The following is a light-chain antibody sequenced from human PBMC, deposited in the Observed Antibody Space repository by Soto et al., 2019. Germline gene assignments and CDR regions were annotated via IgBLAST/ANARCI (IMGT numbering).Light chain of an antibody. V-gene: IGKV3-20*01. CDR2: GAS. Sequence: EVVLTQSPGTLSLSPGERATLSCRASQSISSSYLAWYQQKPGQAPRLLISGASSRATGIPDRFSGSGSGTEFTLTISRLEPEDFAVYYCQHYGSSPPVTFGPGTKVDIK. J-gene: IGKJ3*01. CDR1: QSISSSY. CDR3: QHYGSSPPVT.